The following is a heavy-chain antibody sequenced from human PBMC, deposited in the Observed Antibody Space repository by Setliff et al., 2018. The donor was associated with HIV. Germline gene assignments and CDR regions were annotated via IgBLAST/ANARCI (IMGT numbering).Heavy chain of an antibody. J-gene: IGHJ4*02. CDR2: IIPVFGPP. CDR1: GYTFTGHY. V-gene: IGHV1-69*13. Sequence: SVKVSCKASGYTFTGHYLHWVRQAPGQGLEWMGGIIPVFGPPNYAEKFQRRLTITADESTNTAYMELIGLKSEDTAVYYCARDPTGGAARFDYWGQGTLVTVSS. D-gene: IGHD6-6*01. CDR3: ARDPTGGAARFDY.